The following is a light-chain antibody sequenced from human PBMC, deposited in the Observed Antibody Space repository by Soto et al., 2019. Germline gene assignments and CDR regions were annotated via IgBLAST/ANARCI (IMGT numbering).Light chain of an antibody. Sequence: QSVLTQPPSVSGAPGQRVTISCTGSSSNIGAGYDVHWYQQLPGTAPKALIYGNSNRPSGVPDRFSGSKSGTSASLAITGLQAEDEADYYCQSYDSSLSAVVFGGGTKVTVL. CDR2: GNS. CDR3: QSYDSSLSAVV. CDR1: SSNIGAGYD. J-gene: IGLJ2*01. V-gene: IGLV1-40*01.